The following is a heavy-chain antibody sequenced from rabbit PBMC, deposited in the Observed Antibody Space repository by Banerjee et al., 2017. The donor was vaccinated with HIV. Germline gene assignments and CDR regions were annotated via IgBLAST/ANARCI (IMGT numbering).Heavy chain of an antibody. J-gene: IGHJ3*01. CDR1: GFSFNDNY. CDR3: ARGAGTIRLDL. Sequence: QSLEESGGDLVKPGASLTLTCTASGFSFNDNYMCWVRQAPGKGLEWIACIAILSDEATAYASWAKGRFTISKTSSTTMTLQMTSLTAADTATYFCARGAGTIRLDLWGPGTLVTVS. D-gene: IGHD4-2*01. V-gene: IGHV1S40*01. CDR2: IAILSDEAT.